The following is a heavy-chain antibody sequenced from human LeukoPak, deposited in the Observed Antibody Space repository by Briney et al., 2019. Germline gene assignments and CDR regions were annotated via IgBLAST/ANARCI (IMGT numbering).Heavy chain of an antibody. CDR1: GFTFSSHS. J-gene: IGHJ6*02. CDR3: ARSYCSGGSCYFEVHYYYGMDV. CDR2: ISSSSSTI. V-gene: IGHV3-48*01. Sequence: HPGGSLRLSCAASGFTFSSHSMNWVRQAPGKGLEWVSYISSSSSTIYYADSVKGRFTISRDNAKNSLYLQMNSLRAEDTAVYYCARSYCSGGSCYFEVHYYYGMDVWGQGTTVTVSS. D-gene: IGHD2-15*01.